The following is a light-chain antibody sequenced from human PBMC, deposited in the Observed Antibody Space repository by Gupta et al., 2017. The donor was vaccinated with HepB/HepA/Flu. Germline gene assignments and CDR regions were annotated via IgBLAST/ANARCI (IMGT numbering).Light chain of an antibody. Sequence: DIQMTQSPSSLSASVGDRVTITCRASQSIANYLNWYQQKPGKAPEVLIYVTSRLKSGVPSRFSGSGSETDFTLTISRLQPEDSATYYCQQTDSSLSTFGQGTKVEIK. V-gene: IGKV1-39*01. J-gene: IGKJ1*01. CDR2: VTS. CDR3: QQTDSSLST. CDR1: QSIANY.